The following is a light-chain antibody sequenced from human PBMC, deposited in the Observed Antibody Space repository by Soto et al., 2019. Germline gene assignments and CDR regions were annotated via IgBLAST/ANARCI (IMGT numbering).Light chain of an antibody. V-gene: IGKV1-17*01. CDR3: QQYNSYSPWT. CDR2: HAS. J-gene: IGKJ1*01. CDR1: QGIRHD. Sequence: GDRVTITCRASQGIRHDLGWYHQKPGKAPNLLISHASSLQSGVPSRFSGSGSGTEFTLTISSLQPDDFANYYCQQYNSYSPWTFGQGTKVDIK.